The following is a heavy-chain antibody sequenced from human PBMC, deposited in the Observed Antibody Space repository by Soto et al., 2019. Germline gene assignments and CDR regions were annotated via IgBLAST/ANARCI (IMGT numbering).Heavy chain of an antibody. CDR1: GYTFTSYA. CDR3: ARGSSSWYHLNWFDP. J-gene: IGHJ5*02. Sequence: GASVKVSCKASGYTFTSYAMHWVRQAPGQRLEWMGWINAGNGNTKYSQKFQGRVTITRDTSASTAYMELSSLRSEDTAVYYCARGSSSWYHLNWFDPWGQGTLVTVSS. D-gene: IGHD6-13*01. V-gene: IGHV1-3*01. CDR2: INAGNGNT.